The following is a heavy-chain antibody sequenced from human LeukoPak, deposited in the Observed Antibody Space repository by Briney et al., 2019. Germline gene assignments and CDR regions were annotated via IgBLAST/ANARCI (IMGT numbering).Heavy chain of an antibody. CDR3: ARDLLRYGFDS. Sequence: PSETLSLTCTVPGGSISSYYWSWIRQPPGKGLEWIGFLYYSGSTNYNPTLKSRVTISADTSKNQFSLKLSSVTAADTAVYYCARDLLRYGFDSWGQGTLVTVSS. J-gene: IGHJ4*02. V-gene: IGHV4-59*12. CDR2: LYYSGST. D-gene: IGHD5-18*01. CDR1: GGSISSYY.